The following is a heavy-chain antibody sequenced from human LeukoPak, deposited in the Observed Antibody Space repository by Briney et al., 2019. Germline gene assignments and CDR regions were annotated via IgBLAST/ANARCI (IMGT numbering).Heavy chain of an antibody. CDR2: IDHSGST. J-gene: IGHJ4*02. Sequence: TSETLSLTCAVYGGSFSGYYWTWIRQPPGKGLEWIGEIDHSGSTNYNPSLKSRVTISVDTSKNQFSLRLSSVTAADTAVYYCARVTGYMIEDYFDYWGQGTLVTVSS. CDR3: ARVTGYMIEDYFDY. D-gene: IGHD3-22*01. CDR1: GGSFSGYY. V-gene: IGHV4-34*01.